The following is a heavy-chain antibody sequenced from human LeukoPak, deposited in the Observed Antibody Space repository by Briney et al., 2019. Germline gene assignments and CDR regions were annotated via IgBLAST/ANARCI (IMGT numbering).Heavy chain of an antibody. CDR3: ARRYCTNGVCYDDRGAFDI. Sequence: GASVKVSCKASGYIFTTYYMHWLRQAPGQGPEWMGIINPRGGSTDYAQKFQGRVTITADKSTSTAYMELSSLRSEDTAVYYCARRYCTNGVCYDDRGAFDIWGQGTMVTVSS. CDR1: GYIFTTYY. V-gene: IGHV1-46*01. J-gene: IGHJ3*02. D-gene: IGHD2-8*01. CDR2: INPRGGST.